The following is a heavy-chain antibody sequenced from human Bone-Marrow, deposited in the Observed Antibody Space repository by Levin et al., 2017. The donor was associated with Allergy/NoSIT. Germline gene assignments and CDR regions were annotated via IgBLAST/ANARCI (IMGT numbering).Heavy chain of an antibody. V-gene: IGHV3-11*05. D-gene: IGHD5-12*01. CDR3: ARDLKGGYSGYDRIDY. Sequence: GESLKISCAASGFTFSDYYMSWIRQAPGKGLEWVSYISSSSSYTNYADSVKGRFTISRDNAKNSLYLQMNSLRAEDTAVYYCARDLKGGYSGYDRIDYWGQGTLVTVSS. J-gene: IGHJ4*02. CDR1: GFTFSDYY. CDR2: ISSSSSYT.